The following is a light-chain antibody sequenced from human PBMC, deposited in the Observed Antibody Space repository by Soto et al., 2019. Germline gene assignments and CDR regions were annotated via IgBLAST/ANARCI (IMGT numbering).Light chain of an antibody. J-gene: IGKJ4*01. CDR2: AAS. V-gene: IGKV1-39*01. CDR3: QQSYSTPLT. Sequence: DIQMTQSPSSLSASVGDRVTISCRASQSISRYLNWYEQKPGKAPKLLIYAASSLQSGVPSRFSGVGSGTDFTLTISSLQTEDFATYYCQQSYSTPLTFGGETKVEIK. CDR1: QSISRY.